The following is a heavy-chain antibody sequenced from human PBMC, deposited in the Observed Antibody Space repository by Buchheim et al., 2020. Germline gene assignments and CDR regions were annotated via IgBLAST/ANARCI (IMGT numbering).Heavy chain of an antibody. CDR1: GFTFSSCA. CDR3: ARGLGISSEVRYFGY. D-gene: IGHD3-3*02. J-gene: IGHJ4*02. Sequence: EVHLLESGGGLVQPGGSLRLSCAASGFTFSSCAMSWVRQAPGKGLECVSYISGSGGSTYYADSMKGRFTISRDNSKDTVFLQMDSLRAEDTAVYYCARGLGISSEVRYFGYWGQG. CDR2: ISGSGGST. V-gene: IGHV3-23*01.